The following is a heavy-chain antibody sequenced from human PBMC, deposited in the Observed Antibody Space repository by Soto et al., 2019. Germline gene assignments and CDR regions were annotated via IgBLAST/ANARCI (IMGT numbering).Heavy chain of an antibody. J-gene: IGHJ5*02. CDR3: EKRGRGKTES. CDR2: ISGSGRST. D-gene: IGHD2-15*01. V-gene: IGHV3-23*01. CDR1: GFTFDNYA. Sequence: GGSLRLSCAASGFTFDNYAMTWVRQAPGKGLEWVSAISGSGRSTYYADSVKGRFTISRDNSKNTLYLRTKSLRVEDSAVYYCEKRGRGKTESWGQGSLVTVSS.